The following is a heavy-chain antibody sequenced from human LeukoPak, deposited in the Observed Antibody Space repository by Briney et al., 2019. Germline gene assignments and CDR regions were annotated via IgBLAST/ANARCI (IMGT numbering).Heavy chain of an antibody. J-gene: IGHJ4*02. Sequence: ASVKVSCKASGYTFTGYYMHWVRQAPGQGLEWMGWINPNSGGTNYAQKFQGRVTMTRNTSISTAYMELSSLRSEDTAVYYCARGGGLLWFGELFSLWGQGTLVTVSS. D-gene: IGHD3-10*01. CDR1: GYTFTGYY. CDR3: ARGGGLLWFGELFSL. V-gene: IGHV1-2*02. CDR2: INPNSGGT.